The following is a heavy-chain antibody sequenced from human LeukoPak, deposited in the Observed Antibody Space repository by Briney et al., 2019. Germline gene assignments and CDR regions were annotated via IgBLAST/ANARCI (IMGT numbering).Heavy chain of an antibody. CDR3: ARRYSGYDWGYFDY. Sequence: SETLSLTCTVSGGSISSYYWSWIRQPAGKGLEWIGRIYTSGGTNYNPSLQSRVTMSVDTSKNQFSLKLSSVTVADTAVYYCARRYSGYDWGYFDYWGQGALVTVSS. CDR2: IYTSGGT. D-gene: IGHD5-12*01. CDR1: GGSISSYY. J-gene: IGHJ4*02. V-gene: IGHV4-4*07.